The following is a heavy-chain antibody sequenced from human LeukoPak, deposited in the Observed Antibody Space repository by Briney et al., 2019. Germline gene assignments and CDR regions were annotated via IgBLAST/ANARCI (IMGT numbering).Heavy chain of an antibody. V-gene: IGHV3-23*01. D-gene: IGHD1-14*01. CDR1: GFTFSSYW. CDR3: AKATGYLL. Sequence: GGSLRLSCAASGFTFSSYWMSWVRQAPGKGLEWVSTISNSDDSTYYADSVKGRFTISRDNPENTLYLQMNSLRAEDTAVYYCAKATGYLLWGQGTLVTVSS. CDR2: ISNSDDST. J-gene: IGHJ4*02.